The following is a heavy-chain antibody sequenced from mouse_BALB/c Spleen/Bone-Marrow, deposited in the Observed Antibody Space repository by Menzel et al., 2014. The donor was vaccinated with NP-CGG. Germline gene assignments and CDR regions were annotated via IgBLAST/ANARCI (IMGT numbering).Heavy chain of an antibody. J-gene: IGHJ2*01. CDR1: GYTFTDYN. V-gene: IGHV1S29*02. CDR3: SRAANYDPRFDY. D-gene: IGHD2-4*01. Sequence: EVKLMESGPELVKPGASVKISCKASGYTFTDYNTHWVKLSHGKSLEWIGYIFPYNGGADYDQKFRSRATLTVDTSSTTAYMELRSLTSEDSAVYYCSRAANYDPRFDYWGQGTTLTVSS. CDR2: IFPYNGGA.